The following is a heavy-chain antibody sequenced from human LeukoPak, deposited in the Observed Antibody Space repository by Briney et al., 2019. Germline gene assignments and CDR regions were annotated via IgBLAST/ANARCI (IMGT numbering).Heavy chain of an antibody. CDR1: GGSISSGDYY. CDR3: ARFGELEDAFDI. Sequence: PSETLSLTCTVSGGSISSGDYYWSWIRQPPGKGLEWIGYIYYSGSTYYNPSLKSRVTISVDTSKNQFSLKLSSVTAADTAVYYCARFGELEDAFDIWGQGTMVTVSS. J-gene: IGHJ3*02. CDR2: IYYSGST. V-gene: IGHV4-30-4*01. D-gene: IGHD3-10*01.